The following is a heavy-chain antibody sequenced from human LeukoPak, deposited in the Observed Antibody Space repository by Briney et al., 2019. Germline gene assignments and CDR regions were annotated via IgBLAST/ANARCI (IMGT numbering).Heavy chain of an antibody. V-gene: IGHV4-30-4*08. J-gene: IGHJ4*02. CDR3: ARSNGKYQLPINY. D-gene: IGHD2-2*01. CDR1: GGSISSGDYY. Sequence: SQTLSLTCTVSGGSISSGDYYWRWIRQPRGKGLGWIGYIYYSGSTCYNPSLKSRFTIRVDRSKNQFSLKLSSVSAADTAVYYCARSNGKYQLPINYWGQGTLVTVSS. CDR2: IYYSGST.